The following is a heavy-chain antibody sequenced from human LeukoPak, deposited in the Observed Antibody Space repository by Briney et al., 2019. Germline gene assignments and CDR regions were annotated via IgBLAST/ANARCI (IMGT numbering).Heavy chain of an antibody. J-gene: IGHJ3*02. CDR1: GFSFTNYA. CDR2: ISYDESKI. V-gene: IGHV3-30*03. CDR3: ARDRGYSYGSAFDI. D-gene: IGHD5-18*01. Sequence: GGSLRLSCAASGFSFTNYAMHWVRQAPGEGLEWVAVISYDESKIYYADSVKGRFTISRDNSKNTLYLQMNSLRAEDTAVYYCARDRGYSYGSAFDIWGQGTMVTVSS.